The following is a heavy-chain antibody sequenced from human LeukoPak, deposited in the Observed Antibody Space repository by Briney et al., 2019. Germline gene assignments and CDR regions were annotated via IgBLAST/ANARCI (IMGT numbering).Heavy chain of an antibody. Sequence: ASVTVSFKVSGYSITELSTHWVRQAPGKGGEGMGGFDPGSGEIIYDQKFQDSVTMTEDTSTDPAYLELSSLRSEDTALYYCATGTHYDLLPFWGQGTLVTVSS. CDR1: GYSITELS. D-gene: IGHD3-9*01. CDR2: FDPGSGEI. V-gene: IGHV1-24*01. J-gene: IGHJ4*02. CDR3: ATGTHYDLLPF.